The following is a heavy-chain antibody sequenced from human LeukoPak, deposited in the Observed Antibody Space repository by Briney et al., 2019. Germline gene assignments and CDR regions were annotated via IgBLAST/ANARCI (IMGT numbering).Heavy chain of an antibody. CDR3: ARVFRGDFYMDV. V-gene: IGHV4-31*03. D-gene: IGHD2-21*01. Sequence: SETLSLTCTVSGGSISSGTYYWTWIRQHPGKGLEWIGYIYYSGSTHYNPSLKSRATITSDMAQSQFSLNLNSVTAADTAMYYCARVFRGDFYMDVWGRGTTVTVSS. CDR1: GGSISSGTYY. CDR2: IYYSGST. J-gene: IGHJ6*03.